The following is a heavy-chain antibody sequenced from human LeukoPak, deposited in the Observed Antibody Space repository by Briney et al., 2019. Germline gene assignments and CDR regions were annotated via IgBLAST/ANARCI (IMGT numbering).Heavy chain of an antibody. CDR1: GFXFSSYS. V-gene: IGHV3-21*01. Sequence: PGGSLRLSCAASGFXFSSYSMNWVRQAPGKGLEWVSSISSSSSYIYYADSVKGRFTISRDNAKNSLYLQMNSLRAEDTAVYYCARLPRLTVSFAYWGQGTLVTVSS. D-gene: IGHD2/OR15-2a*01. CDR3: ARLPRLTVSFAY. CDR2: ISSSSSYI. J-gene: IGHJ4*02.